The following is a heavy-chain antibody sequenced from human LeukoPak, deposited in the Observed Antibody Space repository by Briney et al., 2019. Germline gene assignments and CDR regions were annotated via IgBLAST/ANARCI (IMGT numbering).Heavy chain of an antibody. CDR2: IYYSGST. D-gene: IGHD3-10*01. Sequence: SETLSLTCTVSGGSISSYYWSWIRQPPGKGLEWIGYIYYSGSTNYNPSLKSRVTISVDTSKNQFSLKLSSVTAADTAVYYCARRFGELLYRGYCYYYMDVWGKGTTVTVSS. CDR1: GGSISSYY. CDR3: ARRFGELLYRGYCYYYMDV. J-gene: IGHJ6*03. V-gene: IGHV4-59*01.